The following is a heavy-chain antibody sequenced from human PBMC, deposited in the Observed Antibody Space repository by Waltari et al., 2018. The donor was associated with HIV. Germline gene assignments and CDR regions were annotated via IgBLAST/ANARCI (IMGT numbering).Heavy chain of an antibody. V-gene: IGHV3-49*03. CDR1: GFTFADYA. CDR2: IRSKAYGGTT. J-gene: IGHJ5*02. Sequence: EVQLVESGGGLVQPGRSLRLSCTASGFTFADYAMSWFRQAPGKGLEGVGFIRSKAYGGTTEYAASVKGRFTISRDDSKSIAYLQMNSLKTEDTAVYYCTRVPEDIVVVVAANAWFDPWGQGTLVTVSS. CDR3: TRVPEDIVVVVAANAWFDP. D-gene: IGHD2-15*01.